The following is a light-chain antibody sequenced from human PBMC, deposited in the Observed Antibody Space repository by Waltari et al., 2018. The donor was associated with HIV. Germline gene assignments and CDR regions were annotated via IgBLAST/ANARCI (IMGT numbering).Light chain of an antibody. CDR2: EVS. CDR3: SSYAGSNTLL. J-gene: IGLJ2*01. V-gene: IGLV2-8*01. CDR1: TKDVGLYNY. Sequence: QSALTQPPSASGSPGQSVTISCTGTTKDVGLYNYVSWYQQNPGEAPKLIIFEVSKRPSGVPERFSCSKSGNTASLTVSGLQSEDEADYFCSSYAGSNTLLFGGGTKLTVL.